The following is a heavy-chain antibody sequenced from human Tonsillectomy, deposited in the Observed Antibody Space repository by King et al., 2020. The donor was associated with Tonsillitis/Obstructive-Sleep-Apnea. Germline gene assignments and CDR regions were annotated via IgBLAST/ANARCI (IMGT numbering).Heavy chain of an antibody. CDR3: ARAVFGLSGSYYLRDAFDI. CDR1: GYSFTTYW. V-gene: IGHV5-10-1*01. J-gene: IGHJ3*02. CDR2: IDPSDSYT. Sequence: QLVQSGAEVKKPGESLRISCQGSGYSFTTYWIFWVRQMPGKGLECMGRIDPSDSYTNYSLSFQGHVTLSVDKSISTAYLQWSSLKASDTAMYYCARAVFGLSGSYYLRDAFDIWGQGTMVSVSS. D-gene: IGHD3-10*01.